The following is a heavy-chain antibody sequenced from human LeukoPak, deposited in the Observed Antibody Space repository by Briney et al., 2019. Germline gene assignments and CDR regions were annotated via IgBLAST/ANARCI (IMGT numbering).Heavy chain of an antibody. CDR1: GFTFSSYS. D-gene: IGHD3-16*01. CDR3: ARDPKLRLGEFRQNYYYMDV. V-gene: IGHV3-21*01. CDR2: ISSSSSYI. J-gene: IGHJ6*03. Sequence: GGSLRLSCAASGFTFSSYSMNWVRQAPGKGLEWVSSISSSSSYIYYADSVKGRFTISRDNAKNTLYLQMNSLRAEDTAVYYCARDPKLRLGEFRQNYYYMDVWGKGTTVTVSS.